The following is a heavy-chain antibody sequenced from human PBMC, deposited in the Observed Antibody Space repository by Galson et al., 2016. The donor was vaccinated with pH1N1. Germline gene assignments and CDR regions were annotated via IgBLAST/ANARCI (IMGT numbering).Heavy chain of an antibody. D-gene: IGHD3-16*01. Sequence: TLSLTCTVSGGSMNSADYYWSWIRQPPGKGLEWIGYIYYSGTTYFSPSLKSRLSMSVDMSNNQFSLTLNSVTAADTAGYYCARGEGLRYYYSGSDVWGQGTTVTVFS. CDR1: GGSMNSADYY. V-gene: IGHV4-30-4*01. CDR3: ARGEGLRYYYSGSDV. J-gene: IGHJ6*02. CDR2: IYYSGTT.